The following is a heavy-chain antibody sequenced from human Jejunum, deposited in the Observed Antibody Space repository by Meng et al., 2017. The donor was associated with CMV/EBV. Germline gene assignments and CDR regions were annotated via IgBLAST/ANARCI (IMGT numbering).Heavy chain of an antibody. J-gene: IGHJ4*02. CDR2: IGGSGGST. D-gene: IGHD3-10*01. CDR3: AKDRAGVNPDYYDY. V-gene: IGHV3-23*01. Sequence: SGVTFSNYAMTWVRQAPGKGLEWVSGIGGSGGSTNYADSVKGRFSISRDNSKNTLYLQMNSLRAEDTAIYYCAKDRAGVNPDYYDYWGQGTLVTVSS. CDR1: GVTFSNYA.